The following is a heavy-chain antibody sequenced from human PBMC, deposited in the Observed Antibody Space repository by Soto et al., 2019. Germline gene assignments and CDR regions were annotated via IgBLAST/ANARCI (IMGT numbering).Heavy chain of an antibody. D-gene: IGHD3-16*01. V-gene: IGHV4-39*01. CDR3: ATHLGAAVARPGPPHH. J-gene: IGHJ1*01. CDR2: AYSSGSA. Sequence: SETLSLTCTVSGGSISSTNYAWAWIRQPPGKGFEWIGSAYSSGSAYYNPSLESRVTISVDTSENQLSLKVTSVTASDTAVYHCATHLGAAVARPGPPHHRCPGLLVTLSS. CDR1: GGSISSTNYA.